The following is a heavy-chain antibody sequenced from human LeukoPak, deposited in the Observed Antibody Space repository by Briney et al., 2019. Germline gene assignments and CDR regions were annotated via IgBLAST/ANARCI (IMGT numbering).Heavy chain of an antibody. CDR1: GGSVSSGSYY. D-gene: IGHD3-10*01. V-gene: IGHV4-61*01. CDR2: IYYSGST. J-gene: IGHJ4*02. CDR3: ARDTMVRGVTTFDY. Sequence: SETLSLTCTVSGGSVSSGSYYWSWIRQPPGKGLEWIGYIYYSGSTNYNPSLKSRVTISVDTSKNQFSLKLSSVTAADTAVYYCARDTMVRGVTTFDYWGQGTLVTVSS.